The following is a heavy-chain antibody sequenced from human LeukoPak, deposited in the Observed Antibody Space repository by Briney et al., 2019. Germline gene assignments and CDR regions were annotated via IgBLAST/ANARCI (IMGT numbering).Heavy chain of an antibody. CDR2: ISVGNVNT. CDR1: GYTFTSYG. J-gene: IGHJ4*02. CDR3: ARDDGSDSSGYNY. Sequence: ASVKVSCKASGYTFTSYGICWGRHAPGQGLEWGGWISVGNVNTKYVQKLQGRVTMTTDTSTSTAYMELRSVRAVDTRACFSARDDGSDSSGYNYWGQGTLVTVSS. D-gene: IGHD3-22*01. V-gene: IGHV1-18*01.